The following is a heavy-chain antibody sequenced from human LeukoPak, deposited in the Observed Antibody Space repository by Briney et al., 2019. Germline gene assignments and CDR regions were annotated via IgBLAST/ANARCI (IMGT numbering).Heavy chain of an antibody. CDR1: GFTFNTYA. Sequence: PGGSLRLSCAASGFTFNTYAIHWVRQAPGKGLEWVAVIWYDGSEQYYADSVKGRFIISRDNSKSTSDLQMNSLRAEDTAVYYCAREGDSRWGELSPWGQGTLVTVSA. V-gene: IGHV3-33*01. D-gene: IGHD3-16*02. CDR3: AREGDSRWGELSP. CDR2: IWYDGSEQ. J-gene: IGHJ1*01.